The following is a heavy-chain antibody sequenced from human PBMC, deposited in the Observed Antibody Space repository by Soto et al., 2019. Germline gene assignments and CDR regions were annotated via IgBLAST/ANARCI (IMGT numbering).Heavy chain of an antibody. J-gene: IGHJ4*02. Sequence: VHLVQSGPEVKRPGSSVKVYCKASGDTFGSNAIHWVRQAPRKGLEWMGGTIPMFPTTHYAQKFKGRLTIYADKSTDTAYMEMTILRSEDTAVYYCTKEGDSADYGYWGQGTLVTVAS. CDR3: TKEGDSADYGY. V-gene: IGHV1-69*06. CDR2: TIPMFPTT. D-gene: IGHD2-21*01. CDR1: GDTFGSNA.